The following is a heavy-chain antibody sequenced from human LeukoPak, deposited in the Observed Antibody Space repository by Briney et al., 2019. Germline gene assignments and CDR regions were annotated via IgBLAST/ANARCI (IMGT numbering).Heavy chain of an antibody. CDR3: ARAIISSSYMDV. CDR1: GFTFSTYG. J-gene: IGHJ6*02. CDR2: IRSDGSSE. Sequence: GGSLRLSCAASGFTFSTYGTHWVRQAPGKGLEWVAVIRSDGSSEYYADSVKGRFIISRDNSKKTLYLQMNSLRAEDTAVYYCARAIISSSYMDVWGQGTTVTVSS. D-gene: IGHD6-13*01. V-gene: IGHV3-33*01.